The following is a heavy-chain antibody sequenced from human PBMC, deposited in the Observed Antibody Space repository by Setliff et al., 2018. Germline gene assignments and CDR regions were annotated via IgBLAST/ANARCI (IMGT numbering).Heavy chain of an antibody. J-gene: IGHJ4*01. Sequence: PSETLSLTCTVSGGSISSGSNYWSWIRQPAGRGLEWIGHIDPSGNTNYHPSLKSRVTISGDTSKNQFSLKLSSVTAADTAVYYCARHWDYCGGNCPHNSIDYWGQGTLVTVSS. CDR3: ARHWDYCGGNCPHNSIDY. D-gene: IGHD2-21*02. CDR2: IDPSGNT. CDR1: GGSISSGSNY. V-gene: IGHV4-61*09.